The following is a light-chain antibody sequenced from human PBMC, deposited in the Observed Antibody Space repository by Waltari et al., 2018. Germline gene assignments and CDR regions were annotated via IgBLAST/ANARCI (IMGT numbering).Light chain of an antibody. CDR1: NIGSKN. V-gene: IGLV3-21*02. CDR2: DDS. J-gene: IGLJ2*01. Sequence: SYVLTQPPSVSVAPGQTAKITCGGNNIGSKNVHWYQQRPGQAPVLVVHDDSERPSGSPERFSGSNSRNTATLTVHRVEAGDEADYYCHVWDTSSDSQIFGGGTKLTVL. CDR3: HVWDTSSDSQI.